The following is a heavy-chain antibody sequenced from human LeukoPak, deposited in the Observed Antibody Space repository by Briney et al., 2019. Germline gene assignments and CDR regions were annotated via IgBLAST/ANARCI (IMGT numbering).Heavy chain of an antibody. Sequence: PGGSLRLSCAASGFTFSIYSMNWVRQTPGKGLEWVSYISTSSSTIYYADPVKGRFTISRDNVKNSLYLQMNSLRDEDTAVYYCAREPLDYWGQGTLVTVSS. V-gene: IGHV3-48*02. CDR1: GFTFSIYS. CDR2: ISTSSSTI. CDR3: AREPLDY. J-gene: IGHJ4*02.